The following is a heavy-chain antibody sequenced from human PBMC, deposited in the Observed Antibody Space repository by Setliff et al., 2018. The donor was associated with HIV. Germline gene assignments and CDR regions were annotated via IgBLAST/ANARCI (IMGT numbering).Heavy chain of an antibody. Sequence: VKVSCQASGYTFTTYDINWVRQAAGQGLEWMGWMNPNSGNTGYAQRFQGRLTMTRNASISTAHMELNSLMSEDTAVYFCAIRREVVVATTRRGLDIWGQGTMVTVSS. J-gene: IGHJ3*02. CDR1: GYTFTTYD. CDR3: AIRREVVVATTRRGLDI. D-gene: IGHD2-15*01. CDR2: MNPNSGNT. V-gene: IGHV1-8*02.